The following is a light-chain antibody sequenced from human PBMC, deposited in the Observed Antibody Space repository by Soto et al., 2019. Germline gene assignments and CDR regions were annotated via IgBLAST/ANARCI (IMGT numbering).Light chain of an antibody. V-gene: IGKV2-28*01. CDR1: QSLLHRNGYNY. CDR2: LSS. Sequence: DIVMTQAPLSLPVTPGDSASISCRSSQSLLHRNGYNYLDWYLQKPGQSPQLLIFLSSNRASGVPDRFSGSGTGTDFTLKISRVEAEDVGVYYCMQALQTPTFGQGTKREIK. CDR3: MQALQTPT. J-gene: IGKJ2*01.